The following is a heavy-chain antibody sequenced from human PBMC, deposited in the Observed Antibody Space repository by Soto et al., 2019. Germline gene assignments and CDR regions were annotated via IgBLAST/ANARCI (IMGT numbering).Heavy chain of an antibody. CDR1: GFSLSTSGVG. V-gene: IGHV2-5*01. J-gene: IGHJ6*02. D-gene: IGHD2-2*01. CDR3: ARQTTGSLVVPVAIITYYYYGFDV. CDR2: IFWNDDK. Sequence: ESGPTLVNPTQTLTLTCTFSGFSLSTSGVGVNWIRQPPGKALEWLALIFWNDDKRYSPSLKGRLTITKDTSKNQVVLTMTNMDPVDTATYYCARQTTGSLVVPVAIITYYYYGFDVWGQGTSVTVSS.